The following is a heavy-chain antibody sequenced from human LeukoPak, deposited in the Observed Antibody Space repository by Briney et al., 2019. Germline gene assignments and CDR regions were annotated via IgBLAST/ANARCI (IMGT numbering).Heavy chain of an antibody. V-gene: IGHV5-51*01. CDR2: IYPGDSDT. J-gene: IGHJ4*02. Sequence: GESLKISCKGSGYSFSNYWIGWVRQMPGKGLEWMGIIYPGDSDTRYSPSLQGQVTISVDKSITTAYLQWSSLKASDSAMYYCAREGSTGGYYDYWGQGTLVTVSS. D-gene: IGHD2-8*02. CDR3: AREGSTGGYYDY. CDR1: GYSFSNYW.